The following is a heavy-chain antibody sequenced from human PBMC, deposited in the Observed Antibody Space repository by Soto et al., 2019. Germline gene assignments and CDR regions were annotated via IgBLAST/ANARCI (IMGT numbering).Heavy chain of an antibody. CDR2: ISHDGSNN. J-gene: IGHJ4*02. Sequence: GGSLRLSCASSGFTFSSYAMHWVRQAPGKGLEWVAHISHDGSNNYYADSVKGRFTISRDNSKNMVYLQMNSLRVDDTAVYYCARDRSMVVVVPGYWGQGTLVTVSS. CDR1: GFTFSSYA. D-gene: IGHD2-2*01. CDR3: ARDRSMVVVVPGY. V-gene: IGHV3-30-3*01.